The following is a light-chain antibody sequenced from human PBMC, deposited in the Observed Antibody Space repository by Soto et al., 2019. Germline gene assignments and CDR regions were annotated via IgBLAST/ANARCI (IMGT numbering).Light chain of an antibody. Sequence: EIVLTQSPGTLSLSPGERATLSCRASQSLSSNFLAWYQQKPGQPPRLLIYDSSTRATGFPDRFSGSGSGTDFTLTINSLQSEDFAVYYCQPYNNWPLTFGGGTKVDIK. CDR3: QPYNNWPLT. V-gene: IGKV3D-15*01. CDR1: QSLSSN. CDR2: DSS. J-gene: IGKJ4*01.